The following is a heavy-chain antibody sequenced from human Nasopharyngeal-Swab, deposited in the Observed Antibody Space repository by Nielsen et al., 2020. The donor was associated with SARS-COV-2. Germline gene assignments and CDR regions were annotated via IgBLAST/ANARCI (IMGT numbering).Heavy chain of an antibody. CDR1: GFNFDEYT. J-gene: IGHJ1*01. CDR3: AKEGADWAAAGTGYFQH. CDR2: ISWDGGST. V-gene: IGHV3-43*01. Sequence: GGSLRLSCAASGFNFDEYTMYWVRQAPGKGLEWVSLISWDGGSTYYADSVKGRFTISRDNSKNSLYLQMNSLRTEDTALYYCAKEGADWAAAGTGYFQHWGQGTLVTVSS. D-gene: IGHD6-13*01.